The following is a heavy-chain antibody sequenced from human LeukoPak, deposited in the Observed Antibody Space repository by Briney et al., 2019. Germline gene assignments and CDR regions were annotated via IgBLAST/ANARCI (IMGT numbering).Heavy chain of an antibody. J-gene: IGHJ3*02. CDR1: GGTFSSYA. D-gene: IGHD3-3*01. Sequence: ASVKVSCKASGGTFSSYAISWVRQAPGQGLEWMGGIVPIFGTANYAQKFQGRVTITADESTSTAYMELSSLRSEDTAVYYCARGITIFGVVMISAFDIWGQGTMVTVSS. CDR3: ARGITIFGVVMISAFDI. CDR2: IVPIFGTA. V-gene: IGHV1-69*13.